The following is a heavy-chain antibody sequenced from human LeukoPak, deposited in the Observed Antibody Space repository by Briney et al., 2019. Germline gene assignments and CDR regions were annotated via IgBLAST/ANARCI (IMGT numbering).Heavy chain of an antibody. CDR2: IHHSGST. V-gene: IGHV4-38-2*02. CDR1: GYSISSGYY. D-gene: IGHD7-27*01. J-gene: IGHJ4*02. Sequence: SETLSLTCTVSGYSISSGYYWGWNRQPPGKGLEWIGSIHHSGSTYYNPSLESRVTISVDTSKNQFSLKLSSVTAADTAVYYCARVANWGSSYSDYWGQGTLVTVSS. CDR3: ARVANWGSSYSDY.